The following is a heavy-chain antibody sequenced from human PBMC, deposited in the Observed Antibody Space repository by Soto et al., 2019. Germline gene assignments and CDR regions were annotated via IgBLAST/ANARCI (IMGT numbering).Heavy chain of an antibody. CDR3: AKDHLFSGWTSGGYFDY. V-gene: IGHV3-23*01. CDR1: GFTFSSYA. D-gene: IGHD6-19*01. Sequence: EVQLLESGGGLVQPGGSLKLSCAASGFTFSSYAMSWARQAPGKGLEWVSAISGSVGSTYYADSVRGRFTISRDNSKNTLYLQMNNLRAEDTAVYYCAKDHLFSGWTSGGYFDYWGQGALVTVSS. J-gene: IGHJ4*02. CDR2: ISGSVGST.